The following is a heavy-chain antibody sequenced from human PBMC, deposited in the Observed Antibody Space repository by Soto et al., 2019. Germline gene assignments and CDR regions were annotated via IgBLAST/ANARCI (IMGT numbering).Heavy chain of an antibody. D-gene: IGHD3-9*01. CDR2: ISAYNGNT. V-gene: IGHV1-18*01. CDR1: GYTFTSYG. Sequence: ASVKVSCKASGYTFTSYGISWVRQAPGQGLEWMGWISAYNGNTNYAQKLQGRVTMTTDTSTSTAYMELRSLRSDDTAVYYCARDRYAILTGPNYYGMDVWGQGTTVTVYS. CDR3: ARDRYAILTGPNYYGMDV. J-gene: IGHJ6*02.